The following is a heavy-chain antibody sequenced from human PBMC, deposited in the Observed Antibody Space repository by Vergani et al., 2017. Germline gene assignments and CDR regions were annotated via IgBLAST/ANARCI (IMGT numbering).Heavy chain of an antibody. CDR3: AKDQGGSRKKTTHIDY. CDR2: MNPNSGNT. J-gene: IGHJ4*02. CDR1: GYTFTSYD. D-gene: IGHD1-26*01. Sequence: QVQLVQSGAEVKKPGASVKVSCKASGYTFTSYDINWVRQATGQGLEWMGWMNPNSGNTGYAQKFQGRVTMTRNTSISTAYMELSSLRSEDTAVYYCAKDQGGSRKKTTHIDYWGQGTLVTVSS. V-gene: IGHV1-8*01.